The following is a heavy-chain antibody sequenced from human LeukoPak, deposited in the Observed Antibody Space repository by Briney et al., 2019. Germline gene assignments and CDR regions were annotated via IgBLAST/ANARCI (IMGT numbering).Heavy chain of an antibody. V-gene: IGHV1-18*01. CDR2: ISPFNGNT. D-gene: IGHD6-13*01. CDR1: GYTFTSYG. J-gene: IGHJ4*02. Sequence: ASVKVSCKASGYTFTSYGINWVRQAPGQGLEWMGWISPFNGNTKYAQKVQGRVTMTTDTSTTTVYMELRNLRSDDTAVFYCARGRQQLAYPSYYFDYWGQGTLVTVSS. CDR3: ARGRQQLAYPSYYFDY.